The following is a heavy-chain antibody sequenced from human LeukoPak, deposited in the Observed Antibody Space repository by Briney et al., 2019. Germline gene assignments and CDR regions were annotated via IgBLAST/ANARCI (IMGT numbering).Heavy chain of an antibody. CDR3: ARPIYGDLEMDAFDI. D-gene: IGHD4-17*01. V-gene: IGHV4-59*01. Sequence: PSETLSLTCTVSGGSISSYYWSWIRQPPGKGLEWIGYIYYSGSTNCNPSLKSRVTISVDTSKNRFSLKLSSVTAADTAVYYCARPIYGDLEMDAFDIWGQGTMVTVSS. CDR2: IYYSGST. CDR1: GGSISSYY. J-gene: IGHJ3*02.